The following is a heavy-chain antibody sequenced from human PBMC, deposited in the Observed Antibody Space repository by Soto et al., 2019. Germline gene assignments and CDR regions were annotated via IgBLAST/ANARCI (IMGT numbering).Heavy chain of an antibody. D-gene: IGHD2-2*01. Sequence: EVQLLESGGALVQPGGSLRLSCAASGFTFSNHAMNWVRQAPGKGLEWVSTISDSGSTYYADSVKGRFTISRDNSQNTLYLQMNSLRAEDTAVYYCARDPGGHYCTSTSCLYFFDHWGPGTRVIVSS. J-gene: IGHJ4*02. CDR3: ARDPGGHYCTSTSCLYFFDH. CDR1: GFTFSNHA. V-gene: IGHV3-23*01. CDR2: ISDSGST.